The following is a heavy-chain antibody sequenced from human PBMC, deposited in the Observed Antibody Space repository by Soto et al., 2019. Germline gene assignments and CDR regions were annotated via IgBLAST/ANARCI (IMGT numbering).Heavy chain of an antibody. CDR1: GGSISSSTSY. CDR3: ARPVNYYYYYMDV. Sequence: QLQLQESGPGLVKPSETLSLTCTVSGGSISSSTSYWGWIRQPPGKGLEWIVSINYSGSTYYSPSLKSRVTISADTSKNQFSLKLGSVTAADTAVYYCARPVNYYYYYMDVWGKGTMVTVSS. J-gene: IGHJ6*03. CDR2: INYSGST. V-gene: IGHV4-39*01.